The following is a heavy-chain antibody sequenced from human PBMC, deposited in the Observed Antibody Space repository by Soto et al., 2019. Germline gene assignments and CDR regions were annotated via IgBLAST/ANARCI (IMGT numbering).Heavy chain of an antibody. V-gene: IGHV3-23*04. D-gene: IGHD3-10*01. CDR2: ISGSDGKT. CDR3: AKWSYLDS. J-gene: IGHJ5*02. CDR1: GFSFASFA. Sequence: DVRLAESGGGLVQPGGSLRLSCTTSGFSFASFAMTWVRQAPGKGLEWVATISGSDGKTYYADSVKGRFSISRDTSSKSLYLQMNSLRADDAAIYYCAKWSYLDSWGQGTRVTVPS.